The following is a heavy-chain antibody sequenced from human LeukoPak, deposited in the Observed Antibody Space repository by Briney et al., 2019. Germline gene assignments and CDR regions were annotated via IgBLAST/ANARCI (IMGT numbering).Heavy chain of an antibody. CDR2: IFYSGST. Sequence: SETLPLTCTVSGGSISSYYWSWIRQPPGKGLEWIGYIFYSGSTNYNPSLKSRVTISVDTSKNQFSLKLSSVTAADTAVYYCARDYRGARISMIVGGGDAFDIWGQGTMVTVSS. D-gene: IGHD3-22*01. CDR1: GGSISSYY. V-gene: IGHV4-59*01. J-gene: IGHJ3*02. CDR3: ARDYRGARISMIVGGGDAFDI.